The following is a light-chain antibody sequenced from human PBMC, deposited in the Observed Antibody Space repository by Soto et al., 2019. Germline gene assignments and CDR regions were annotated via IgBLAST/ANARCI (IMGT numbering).Light chain of an antibody. Sequence: QSVLTQPASVSGSPGQSITISCTGTRSDVGGYNYVAWYQQHPGKAPKLLIYNVSNRPSGVSNRFSGSKSGNTASLTISGLQAEDGADYYCTSYTNRYTYVFGTGTKVTVL. CDR3: TSYTNRYTYV. CDR1: RSDVGGYNY. V-gene: IGLV2-14*01. CDR2: NVS. J-gene: IGLJ1*01.